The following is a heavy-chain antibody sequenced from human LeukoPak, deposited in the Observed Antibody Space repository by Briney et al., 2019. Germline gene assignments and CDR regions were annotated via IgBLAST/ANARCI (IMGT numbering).Heavy chain of an antibody. CDR2: INPNSGGT. CDR3: ARDRQVYYYDSSGTFDY. J-gene: IGHJ4*02. V-gene: IGHV1-2*02. D-gene: IGHD3-22*01. Sequence: ASVKVSCKASGYTITDYYIHWVRQAPGQGLEWMGWINPNSGGTNYAQKFQGRVTMTRDTSISTPYMELSRLRSDDTAVYYCARDRQVYYYDSSGTFDYWGQGTLVTVSS. CDR1: GYTITDYY.